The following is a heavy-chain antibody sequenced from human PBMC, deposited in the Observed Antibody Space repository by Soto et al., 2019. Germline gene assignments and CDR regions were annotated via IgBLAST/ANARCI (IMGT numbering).Heavy chain of an antibody. J-gene: IGHJ4*02. V-gene: IGHV3-11*01. Sequence: QVQLVESGGGLVKPGGSLRLSCAASGFRFSDYDMCWIRQAPGKGLEWISSIDSRGRTRFYADSVKGRFTISRDNAKNSLCLQMNSLRAEDMAVYYCAREGRGSSSSVLVYWGQGTLVTVSS. CDR2: IDSRGRTR. D-gene: IGHD6-6*01. CDR3: AREGRGSSSSVLVY. CDR1: GFRFSDYD.